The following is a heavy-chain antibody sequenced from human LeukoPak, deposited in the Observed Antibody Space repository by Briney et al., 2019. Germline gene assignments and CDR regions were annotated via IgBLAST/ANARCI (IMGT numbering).Heavy chain of an antibody. D-gene: IGHD3-22*01. J-gene: IGHJ1*01. CDR3: ARSITMIVVVTPRAEYFQH. Sequence: ASVKVSCKASGYTFTGYYMHWVRQAPGQGLEWMGWINPNSGGTNYAQKFQGRVTMTRDTSTSTVYMELSSLRSEDTAVYYCARSITMIVVVTPRAEYFQHWGQGTLVTVSS. V-gene: IGHV1-2*02. CDR1: GYTFTGYY. CDR2: INPNSGGT.